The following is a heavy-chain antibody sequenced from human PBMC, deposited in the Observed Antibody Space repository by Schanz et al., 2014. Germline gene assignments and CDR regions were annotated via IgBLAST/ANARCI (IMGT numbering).Heavy chain of an antibody. CDR3: AKSLESCPGGRCSRGYFDY. CDR2: ISDSGDTA. Sequence: DVQLLESGGGLVQPGGSLRLSCAASGFTFTNYAMSWVRQAPGKGLEWVSLISDSGDTAYYADSVKGRFTISRDNFKGALYLQMSILRAEDTAVYYCAKSLESCPGGRCSRGYFDYWGQGTLVTVSS. CDR1: GFTFTNYA. V-gene: IGHV3-23*01. D-gene: IGHD2-8*02. J-gene: IGHJ4*02.